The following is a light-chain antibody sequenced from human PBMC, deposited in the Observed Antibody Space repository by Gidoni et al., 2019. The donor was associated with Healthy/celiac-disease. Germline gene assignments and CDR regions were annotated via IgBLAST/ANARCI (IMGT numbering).Light chain of an antibody. J-gene: IGLJ2*01. Sequence: SYELTQQPSVSVAPGQTARITCSGDALPKQYAYWYQQKPGQAPVLVIYKDTERPSGIPERFSGSSSGTTVTLTISGVQAEDEADYYCQSADSSGTYVVFGGGTKLTV. CDR3: QSADSSGTYVV. V-gene: IGLV3-25*03. CDR2: KDT. CDR1: ALPKQY.